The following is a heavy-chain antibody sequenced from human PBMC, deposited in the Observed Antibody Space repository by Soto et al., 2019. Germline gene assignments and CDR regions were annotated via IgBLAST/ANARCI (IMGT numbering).Heavy chain of an antibody. Sequence: PSETLSLTCAVYVGSVNGYYWNLIRQPPGKGLEWIGEINHTGGTHYNPSLKSRVTMSVDTSKNQFSLKLSSVTAADTAVYYCARPRSYYDSSGYSDAFDIWGQGTMVTVSS. J-gene: IGHJ3*02. CDR3: ARPRSYYDSSGYSDAFDI. CDR1: VGSVNGYY. D-gene: IGHD3-22*01. CDR2: INHTGGT. V-gene: IGHV4-34*01.